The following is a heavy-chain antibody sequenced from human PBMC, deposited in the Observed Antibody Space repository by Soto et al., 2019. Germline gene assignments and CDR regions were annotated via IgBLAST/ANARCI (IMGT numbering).Heavy chain of an antibody. CDR1: GFTFSSYW. CDR2: IKQDGSEK. CDR3: ASETGDDILFIYNFDY. D-gene: IGHD3-9*01. V-gene: IGHV3-7*03. J-gene: IGHJ4*02. Sequence: GGSLRLSCAASGFTFSSYWMSWVRQAPGKGLEWVAYIKQDGSEKYYVDSVKGRFTISRDNAKNSLYLQMNSLRAEDTAVYYCASETGDDILFIYNFDYWGQGTLVTVSS.